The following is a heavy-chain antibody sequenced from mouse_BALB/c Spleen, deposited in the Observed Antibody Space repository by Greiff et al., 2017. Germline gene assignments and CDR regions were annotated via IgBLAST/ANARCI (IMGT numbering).Heavy chain of an antibody. V-gene: IGHV3-2*02. D-gene: IGHD2-4*01. J-gene: IGHJ4*01. CDR3: ARGEVDDYGYAMDY. CDR1: GYSITSDYA. Sequence: EVKLQESGPGLVKPSQSLSLTCTVTGYSITSDYAWNWIRQFPGNKLEWMGYISYSGSTSYNPSLKSRISITRDTSKNQFFLQLNSVTTEDTATYYCARGEVDDYGYAMDYWGQGTSVTVSS. CDR2: ISYSGST.